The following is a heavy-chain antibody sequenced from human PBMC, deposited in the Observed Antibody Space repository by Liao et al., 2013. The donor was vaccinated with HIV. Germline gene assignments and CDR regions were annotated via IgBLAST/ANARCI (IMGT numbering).Heavy chain of an antibody. Sequence: QVHLQQWGAGLLKPSETLSLTCAVYGGSFSGYYWSWIRQPPGKGLEWIGEINHSGSTNYNPSLKSRVSISVDTSKNQFSLKLISVTAADTAVYYCARGRPLRYFDWWGQGTLVTVSS. D-gene: IGHD3-3*01. CDR1: GGSFSGYY. CDR2: INHSGST. V-gene: IGHV4-34*01. CDR3: ARGRPLRYFDW. J-gene: IGHJ4*02.